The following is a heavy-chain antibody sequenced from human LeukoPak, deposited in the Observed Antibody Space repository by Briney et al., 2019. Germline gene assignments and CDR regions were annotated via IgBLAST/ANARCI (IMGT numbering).Heavy chain of an antibody. CDR1: GFTFSTYS. CDR2: IKQDGSEK. J-gene: IGHJ6*03. D-gene: IGHD6-19*01. V-gene: IGHV3-7*01. Sequence: PGGSLRLSCAASGFTFSTYSMTWVRQAPGKGLEWVANIKQDGSEKYYVDSVKGRFTISRDNAKNSLYLQMNSLRAEDTAVYYCARESSGWRDYYYYMDVWGKGTTVTVSS. CDR3: ARESSGWRDYYYYMDV.